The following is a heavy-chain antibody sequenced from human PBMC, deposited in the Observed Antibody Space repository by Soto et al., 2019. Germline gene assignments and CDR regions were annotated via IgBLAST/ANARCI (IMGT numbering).Heavy chain of an antibody. CDR2: VSPIGTP. Sequence: QVQLQESGRGLVKPSQTLSLTCSVSGDSISGGYYWSWIRQHPGKGLEWIGYVSPIGTPYYSPSLSSRVSISMHTSKNQLSLEVRSVSAADTAVYYCARDRGSYGMDVWGQGTTVTVSS. CDR1: GDSISGGYY. V-gene: IGHV4-31*03. J-gene: IGHJ6*02. CDR3: ARDRGSYGMDV.